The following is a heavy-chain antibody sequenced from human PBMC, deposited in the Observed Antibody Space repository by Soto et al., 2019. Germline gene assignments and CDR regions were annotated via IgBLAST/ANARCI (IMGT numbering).Heavy chain of an antibody. Sequence: EVQLVESGGGLVQPGGFLRIPRSGSGFPLSGRPDHWVRQAPGKGLVWVSGIDNAGTDSTYADSVKGRFTSSRDNAKNMLYLQMNSLRVEDTAVYYCARGWFGPDVWGKGTTVTVSS. D-gene: IGHD3-10*01. V-gene: IGHV3-74*01. CDR1: GFPLSGRP. CDR3: ARGWFGPDV. CDR2: IDNAGTDS. J-gene: IGHJ6*04.